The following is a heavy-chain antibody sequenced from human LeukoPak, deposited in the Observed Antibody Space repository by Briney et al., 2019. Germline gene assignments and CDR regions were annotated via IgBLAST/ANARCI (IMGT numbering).Heavy chain of an antibody. CDR2: ISYDGSSK. CDR1: GFTFSSYA. D-gene: IGHD1-26*01. Sequence: QPGGSLRLSCAASGFTFSSYAMHWVRQAPGKGLEWVAVISYDGSSKYYADSVKGRFTISRDNSKNTLYLQMNSLRAEDTAGYYCASLLLRGSYSDYWGQGTLVTVSS. V-gene: IGHV3-30-3*01. J-gene: IGHJ4*02. CDR3: ASLLLRGSYSDY.